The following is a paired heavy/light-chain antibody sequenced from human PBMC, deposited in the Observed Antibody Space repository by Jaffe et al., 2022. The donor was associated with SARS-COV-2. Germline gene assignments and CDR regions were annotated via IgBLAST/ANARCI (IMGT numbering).Light chain of an antibody. CDR3: QQSYSTLVT. CDR1: QSISSY. Sequence: DIQMTQSPSSLSASVGDRVTITCRASQSISSYLNWYQQKPGKAPKLLIYAASSLQSGVPSRFSGSGSGTDFTLTISSLQPEDFATYYCQQSYSTLVTFGQGTKLEIK. CDR2: AAS. V-gene: IGKV1-39*01. J-gene: IGKJ2*01.
Heavy chain of an antibody. Sequence: QVQLVESGGGVVQPGRSLRLSCAASGFTFSSYAMHWVRQAPGKGLEWVAVISYDGSNKYYADSVKGRFTISRDNSKNTLYLQMNSLRAEDTAVYYCARQTGYSSSWGLDYNWFDPWGQGTLVTVSS. V-gene: IGHV3-30-3*01. CDR2: ISYDGSNK. J-gene: IGHJ5*02. CDR1: GFTFSSYA. CDR3: ARQTGYSSSWGLDYNWFDP. D-gene: IGHD6-13*01.